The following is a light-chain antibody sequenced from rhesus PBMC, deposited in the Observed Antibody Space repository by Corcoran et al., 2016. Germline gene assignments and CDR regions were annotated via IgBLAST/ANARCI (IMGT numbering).Light chain of an antibody. J-gene: IGKJ2*01. CDR2: KAS. CDR1: QGSSSW. V-gene: IGKV1-18*01. CDR3: QRGYGRPYS. Sequence: DIQMTQSPSSLSASVGDKVTITFHASQGSSSWLAWHQHKPWKDPKLLIYKASTLQSGVPSRCSGSGSWTDYTFTISSLQPEDVAACYCQRGYGRPYSFGQGSKLEI.